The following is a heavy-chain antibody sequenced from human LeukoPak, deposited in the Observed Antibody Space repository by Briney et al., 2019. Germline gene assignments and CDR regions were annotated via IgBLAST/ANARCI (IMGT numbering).Heavy chain of an antibody. V-gene: IGHV1-2*02. Sequence: VASVKVSCKASGYTFTGYYMHWVRQAPGQGLEWMGWINPNSGGTNYAQKFQGRVTMTRDTSISTAYMELSRLRSDDTAAYYCARDRGEVATLYYYYYMDVWGKGTTVTVSS. CDR2: INPNSGGT. CDR1: GYTFTGYY. D-gene: IGHD5-24*01. CDR3: ARDRGEVATLYYYYYMDV. J-gene: IGHJ6*03.